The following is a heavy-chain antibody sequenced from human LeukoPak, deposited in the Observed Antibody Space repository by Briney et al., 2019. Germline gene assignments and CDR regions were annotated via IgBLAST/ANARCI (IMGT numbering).Heavy chain of an antibody. CDR1: RFTFSNYN. Sequence: GGSLRLSCAASRFTFSNYNMNWVRQAPGKGLEWVSYISSSSSTIYYADSVKGRFIISRDRSKNIPYLQMNSLRAEDTAVYYCAKDRCSNGIGCLYYYMDVWGKGTTVTISS. CDR3: AKDRCSNGIGCLYYYMDV. CDR2: ISSSSSTI. D-gene: IGHD2-8*01. J-gene: IGHJ6*03. V-gene: IGHV3-48*01.